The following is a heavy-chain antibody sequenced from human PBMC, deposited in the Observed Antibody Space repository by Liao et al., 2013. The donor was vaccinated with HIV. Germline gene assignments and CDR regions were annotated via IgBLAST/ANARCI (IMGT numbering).Heavy chain of an antibody. CDR1: GGSFSGYY. V-gene: IGHV4-34*01. D-gene: IGHD3-10*01. CDR2: INHSGST. J-gene: IGHJ4*02. CDR3: ARKRDYYASGSPLRY. Sequence: QVQLQQWGAGLLKPSETLSLTCAVYGGSFSGYYWSWIRQPPGKGLEWIGEINHSGSTNYNPSLKSRVTISVDTSKNQFSLKLSSVTAADTAVYYCARKRDYYASGSPLRYWGQGTLVTVSS.